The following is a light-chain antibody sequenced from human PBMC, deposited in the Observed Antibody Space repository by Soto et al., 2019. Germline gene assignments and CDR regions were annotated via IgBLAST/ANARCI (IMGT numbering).Light chain of an antibody. J-gene: IGKJ4*01. CDR3: QQRSNWPPS. Sequence: EIVLTQSPATLSLSPGERATLSCRASQSVSSYLAWYQQKPGQAPRLLLYDASNRATGIPARFSGSGSGTDFTLTISSLEPEDVAVYYCQQRSNWPPSFGGGTKVEIK. CDR2: DAS. CDR1: QSVSSY. V-gene: IGKV3-11*01.